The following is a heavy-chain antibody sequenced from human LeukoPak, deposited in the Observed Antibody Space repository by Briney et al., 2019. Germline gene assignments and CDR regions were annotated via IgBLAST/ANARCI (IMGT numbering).Heavy chain of an antibody. CDR1: GGSISSHY. Sequence: PSETLSLTCTVSGGSISSHYWSWIRQPPGKGLEWIGYIYYNGSTNYNPSLKSRVTISVDTSKNQFSLKLSSVTAADTAVYYCASTYDFWSGYPPGYYYYMDVWGKGTTVTVSS. CDR2: IYYNGST. V-gene: IGHV4-59*11. J-gene: IGHJ6*03. D-gene: IGHD3-3*01. CDR3: ASTYDFWSGYPPGYYYYMDV.